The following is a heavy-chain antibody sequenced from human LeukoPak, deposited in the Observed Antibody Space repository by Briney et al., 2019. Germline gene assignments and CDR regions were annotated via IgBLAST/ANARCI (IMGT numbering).Heavy chain of an antibody. CDR2: ISYSGST. CDR3: ARSEAPTVRGVIMVNWVDP. V-gene: IGHV4-59*01. Sequence: SEPLSLTCTVPGASINSYLWSCLRQPPGKGLEWIVYISYSGSTDYNPSLKSRVTISGDTSRNQFSLKLKSVTAADTAVYYCARSEAPTVRGVIMVNWVDPWGQGTLVTVSS. J-gene: IGHJ5*02. CDR1: GASINSYL. D-gene: IGHD3-10*01.